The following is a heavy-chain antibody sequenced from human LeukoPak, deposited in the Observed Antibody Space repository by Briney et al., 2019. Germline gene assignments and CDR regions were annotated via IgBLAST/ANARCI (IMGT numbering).Heavy chain of an antibody. J-gene: IGHJ4*02. Sequence: GESLRFSCAASGLDVSDNYMTWVRQAPGKGLEWVSVIYSGGNTYYADSVKGRFTISRDSAKNTLYLQMNSLRPEDTAVYFCARDFGGLDYWGQGTLVTVSS. CDR1: GLDVSDNY. CDR2: IYSGGNT. CDR3: ARDFGGLDY. D-gene: IGHD4-23*01. V-gene: IGHV3-66*02.